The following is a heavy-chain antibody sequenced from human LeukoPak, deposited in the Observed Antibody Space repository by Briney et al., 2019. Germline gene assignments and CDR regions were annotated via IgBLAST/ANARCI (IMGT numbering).Heavy chain of an antibody. Sequence: ASVKVSCKTSGGTFNNSAISWVRQAPGQGLEWLGGIMPLFGTAGYAQKFQGRVTVTKDESTRTVYLELTSLTSDDTAVYYCARHGHGDYGSGWFDPWGQGPLVSVSS. CDR3: ARHGHGDYGSGWFDP. V-gene: IGHV1-69*05. J-gene: IGHJ5*02. CDR1: GGTFNNSA. CDR2: IMPLFGTA. D-gene: IGHD4-17*01.